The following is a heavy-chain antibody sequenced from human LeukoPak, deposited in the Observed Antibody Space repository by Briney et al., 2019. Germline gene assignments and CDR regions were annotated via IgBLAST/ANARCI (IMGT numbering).Heavy chain of an antibody. CDR3: ARALSGDYWYFDL. CDR1: GDSFSSHY. Sequence: SETLSLTCAVSGDSFSSHYWTWIRQSPGTGLEWIGYISHIGRTNYNPPLKSRVTISIDTSKTQFSLKLRSVTAADTAVYYCARALSGDYWYFDLCGRGTLVTVSS. CDR2: ISHIGRT. D-gene: IGHD3-10*01. V-gene: IGHV4-59*11. J-gene: IGHJ2*01.